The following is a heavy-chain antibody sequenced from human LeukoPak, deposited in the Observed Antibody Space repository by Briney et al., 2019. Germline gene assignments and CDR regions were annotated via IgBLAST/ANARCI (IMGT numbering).Heavy chain of an antibody. CDR3: ARAKRASGYFDY. D-gene: IGHD3-22*01. J-gene: IGHJ4*02. CDR2: INHSGST. CDR1: GGSFSGYD. Sequence: PSETLSLTCAVYGGSFSGYDWSWIRQPPGKGLEWIGEINHSGSTNYNPSLKSRVTISVDTSKNQFSLKLSSVTAADTAVYYCARAKRASGYFDYWGQGTLVTVSS. V-gene: IGHV4-34*01.